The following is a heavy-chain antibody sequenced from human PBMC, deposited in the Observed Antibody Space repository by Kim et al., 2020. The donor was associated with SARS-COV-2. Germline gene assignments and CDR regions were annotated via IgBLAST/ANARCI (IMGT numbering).Heavy chain of an antibody. Sequence: GESLKISCKGSGYSFSSYWIGWVRQKPGKGLEWMGIIYPGDSDTRYNPSFQGQVSMSADKSISTAFLQWSSLEASDTAIYYCARLVLYANWFDPWGQGTL. J-gene: IGHJ5*02. CDR3: ARLVLYANWFDP. V-gene: IGHV5-51*01. CDR2: IYPGDSDT. D-gene: IGHD6-6*01. CDR1: GYSFSSYW.